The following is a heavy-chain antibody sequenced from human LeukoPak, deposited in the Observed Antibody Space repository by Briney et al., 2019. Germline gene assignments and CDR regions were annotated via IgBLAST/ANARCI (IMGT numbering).Heavy chain of an antibody. Sequence: PGRSLRLSCAASGFTFTSYGMHWVRQAPGKGLEWVAVISYDGGNKYYADSVKGRFTISRDTSKNTLYLQMNSLRAEDTAVYYCAKASGVPWADYAFDIWGQGTMVTSLQ. V-gene: IGHV3-30*18. CDR1: GFTFTSYG. D-gene: IGHD3-10*01. CDR3: AKASGVPWADYAFDI. J-gene: IGHJ3*02. CDR2: ISYDGGNK.